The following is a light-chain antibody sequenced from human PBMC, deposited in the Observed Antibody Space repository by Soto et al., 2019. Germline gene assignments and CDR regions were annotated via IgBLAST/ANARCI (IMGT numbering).Light chain of an antibody. Sequence: DIPMTQSPSSLSASVGDRVTITCRASQSISSYLNWYQQKPGKAPKLLIYAASSLQSGVPSRFSGSGSGTDFTLTISSLQPEDFATYYCQQSYSIPPYTFGQGTELEIK. CDR3: QQSYSIPPYT. J-gene: IGKJ2*01. CDR2: AAS. CDR1: QSISSY. V-gene: IGKV1-39*01.